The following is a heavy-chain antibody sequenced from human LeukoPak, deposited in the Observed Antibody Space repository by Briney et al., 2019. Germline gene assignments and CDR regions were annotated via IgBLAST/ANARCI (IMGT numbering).Heavy chain of an antibody. CDR2: IYPRDGST. CDR3: ARDQEGFDY. CDR1: GGTFSSYA. V-gene: IGHV1-46*01. Sequence: ASVKVSCKASGGTFSSYAISWVRQAPGQGLEWMGMIYPRDGSTSYAQKFQGRVTVTRDTSTSTVHMELSGLRSEDTAVYYCARDQEGFDYWGQEPWSPSPQ. J-gene: IGHJ4*01.